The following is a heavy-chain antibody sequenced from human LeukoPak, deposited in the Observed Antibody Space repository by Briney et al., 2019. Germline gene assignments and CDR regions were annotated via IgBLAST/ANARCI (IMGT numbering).Heavy chain of an antibody. J-gene: IGHJ6*02. D-gene: IGHD6-19*01. V-gene: IGHV4-39*02. CDR3: AKEDSGWTSYYYYNGMDV. CDR1: GGSISSSSYY. CDR2: IYYSGST. Sequence: SETLSLTCTVSGGSISSSSYYWGWIRQPPGKGLEWIGSIYYSGSTYYNPSLKSRVTISVDTSKNQFSLKLSSVTAADTAVYYCAKEDSGWTSYYYYNGMDVWGQGTTVTVSS.